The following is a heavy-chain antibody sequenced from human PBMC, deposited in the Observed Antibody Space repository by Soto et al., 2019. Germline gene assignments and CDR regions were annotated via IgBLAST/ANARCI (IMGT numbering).Heavy chain of an antibody. Sequence: PSETLSLTCTVSGGSISSNTYYWGWIRQPPGKGLEWIGSIYYSGTYYNPSLKSRFTISVDTSKNQFSLKLNSVTAADTAVYYCATLPPRIVVVVLPIPSWGQGTLVTVS. J-gene: IGHJ4*02. CDR3: ATLPPRIVVVVLPIPS. CDR1: GGSISSNTYY. V-gene: IGHV4-39*01. D-gene: IGHD2-15*01. CDR2: IYYSGT.